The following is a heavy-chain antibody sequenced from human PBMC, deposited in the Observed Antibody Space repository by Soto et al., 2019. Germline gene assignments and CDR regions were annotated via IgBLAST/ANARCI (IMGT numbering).Heavy chain of an antibody. CDR3: ARAFQ. CDR1: GFSFSNEW. J-gene: IGHJ4*02. V-gene: IGHV3-7*01. D-gene: IGHD2-21*01. Sequence: EVHLVESGGGLVQPGGSLRLSCEASGFSFSNEWMSWVRQAPGKGLEWVASIKEDGSEKYYMDSGKGRFTISRDNAKNSLSLQMNSLRVEDTAVYYCARAFQWGQGTLVTVSS. CDR2: IKEDGSEK.